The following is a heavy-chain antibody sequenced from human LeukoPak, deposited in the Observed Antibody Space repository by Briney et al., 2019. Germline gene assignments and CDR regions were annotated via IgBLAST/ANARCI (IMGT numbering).Heavy chain of an antibody. Sequence: GSLRLSCAASGFTFSSYSMNWVRQAPGRGLEWVSSISISSDYIYYTDSVRGRFTISRDNAKNSLYLQMNSLRAEDTAVYYCASSVGAPVDYWGQGTLVTVSS. CDR2: ISISSDYI. V-gene: IGHV3-21*01. D-gene: IGHD1-26*01. CDR3: ASSVGAPVDY. J-gene: IGHJ4*02. CDR1: GFTFSSYS.